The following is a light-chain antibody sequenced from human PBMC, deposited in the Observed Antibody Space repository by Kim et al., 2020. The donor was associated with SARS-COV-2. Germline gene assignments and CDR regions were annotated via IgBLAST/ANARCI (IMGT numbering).Light chain of an antibody. J-gene: IGLJ2*01. CDR3: QAWDASTVV. Sequence: SYELTQPPSVSVSPGQTASITCSGDKLGDRHASWYQQKPGLSPVLVIYQDKKRPSGIPERISGSNSGNTATLTISGTQAMDEADYHCQAWDASTVVFGGGTQLTVL. V-gene: IGLV3-1*01. CDR1: KLGDRH. CDR2: QDK.